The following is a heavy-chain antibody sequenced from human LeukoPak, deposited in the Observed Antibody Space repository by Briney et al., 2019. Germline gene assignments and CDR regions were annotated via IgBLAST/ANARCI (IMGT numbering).Heavy chain of an antibody. CDR2: IPYDGSNK. D-gene: IGHD1-26*01. Sequence: GGSLSLSCAASGFTVSSYGMHWVRQAPGKGLEWVAVIPYDGSNKYYADSVKGRFTISRDNSMNTLYLQMNSLRAEDTAVYYCAKDRSGSYSSPPDYWGQGTLVTVSS. CDR1: GFTVSSYG. J-gene: IGHJ4*02. V-gene: IGHV3-30*18. CDR3: AKDRSGSYSSPPDY.